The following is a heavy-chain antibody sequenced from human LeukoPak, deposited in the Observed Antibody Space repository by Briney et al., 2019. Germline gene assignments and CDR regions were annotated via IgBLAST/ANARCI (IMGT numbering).Heavy chain of an antibody. Sequence: PGGSLRLSCAASGFTLSTYSINWVRQAPGKGLEWSSYISSGSTYMFYSDSVKGRFTVSRDNARNSLYLQMNSLRDEDTAVYYCARAITVAALNYFYAMDVWGQGTTVTVSS. CDR3: ARAITVAALNYFYAMDV. V-gene: IGHV3-48*02. J-gene: IGHJ6*02. CDR1: GFTLSTYS. D-gene: IGHD6-19*01. CDR2: ISSGSTYM.